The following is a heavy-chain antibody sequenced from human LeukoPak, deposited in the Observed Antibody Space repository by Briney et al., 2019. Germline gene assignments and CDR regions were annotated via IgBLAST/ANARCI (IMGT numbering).Heavy chain of an antibody. CDR1: GSTFTSYW. D-gene: IGHD1-7*01. CDR2: VYPGDSDT. Sequence: GESLKISCKASGSTFTSYWIGWVRQMPGKGLEWMGIVYPGDSDTRYSPSFQGQVTISADKSINTAYLLWSRLKTSDTAIYYCARRGLELRGDYDYYTDVWGKGTTVTVSS. CDR3: ARRGLELRGDYDYYTDV. J-gene: IGHJ6*03. V-gene: IGHV5-51*01.